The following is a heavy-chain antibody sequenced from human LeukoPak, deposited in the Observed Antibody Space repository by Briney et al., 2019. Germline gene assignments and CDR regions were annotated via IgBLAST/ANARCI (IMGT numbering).Heavy chain of an antibody. CDR3: ARPGGSGWYACDY. CDR2: IYYSGST. Sequence: SETLSLTCTVSGGSISSSSYYWGWIRQPPGKGLERIGSIYYSGSTYYNPSLKSRVTISVDTSKNQFSLKLSSVTAADTAVYYCARPGGSGWYACDYWDQGNLVTVSS. D-gene: IGHD6-19*01. CDR1: GGSISSSSYY. J-gene: IGHJ4*02. V-gene: IGHV4-39*01.